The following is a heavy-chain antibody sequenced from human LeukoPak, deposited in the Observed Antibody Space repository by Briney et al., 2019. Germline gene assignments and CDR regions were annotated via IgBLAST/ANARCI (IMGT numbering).Heavy chain of an antibody. CDR2: IYHSGST. J-gene: IGHJ6*02. D-gene: IGHD2-15*01. CDR1: GGSISSGDYS. CDR3: ARLSCTTSSCSHGGFYYYGLDV. Sequence: SQTLSLTCAVSGGSISSGDYSWSWIRQPPGKGLEWIGNIYHSGSTYYNPSLKSRVTISVDTSKNQFSLDLSSVTAADTAVYFCARLSCTTSSCSHGGFYYYGLDVWGQGTTVTVSS. V-gene: IGHV4-30-2*03.